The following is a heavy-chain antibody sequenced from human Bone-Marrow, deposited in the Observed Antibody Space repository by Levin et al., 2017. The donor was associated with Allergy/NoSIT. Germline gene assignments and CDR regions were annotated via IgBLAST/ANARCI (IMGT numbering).Heavy chain of an antibody. D-gene: IGHD6-13*01. CDR1: GFTFDDYA. J-gene: IGHJ6*02. V-gene: IGHV3-9*01. Sequence: GGSLRLSCAASGFTFDDYAMHWVRQAPGKGLEWVSGISWNSGSIGYADSVKGRFTISRDNAKNSLYLQMNSLRAEDTALYYCAKDITADPYSSSWHYYYGMDVWGQGTTVTVSS. CDR2: ISWNSGSI. CDR3: AKDITADPYSSSWHYYYGMDV.